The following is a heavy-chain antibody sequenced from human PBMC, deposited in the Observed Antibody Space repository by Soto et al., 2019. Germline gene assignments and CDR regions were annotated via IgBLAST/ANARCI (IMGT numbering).Heavy chain of an antibody. CDR1: GGTFSSYT. CDR3: ARDKVVPAAIFGWFDP. CDR2: IIPILGIA. J-gene: IGHJ5*02. D-gene: IGHD2-2*02. Sequence: QVQLVQSGAEVKKPGSSVKVSCKASGGTFSSYTISWVRQAPGQGLEWMGRIIPILGIANYAQKFQGRVTITADKSTSTAYMELSSLRSEDTAVYYFARDKVVPAAIFGWFDPWGQGTLVTVSS. V-gene: IGHV1-69*08.